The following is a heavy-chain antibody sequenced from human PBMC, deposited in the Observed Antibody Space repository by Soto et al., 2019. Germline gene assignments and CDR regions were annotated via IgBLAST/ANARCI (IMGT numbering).Heavy chain of an antibody. CDR1: GSSLSSRGVG. J-gene: IGHJ4*02. CDR3: AHALGGGSSSYFDY. CDR2: IYWDDEK. V-gene: IGHV2-5*02. Sequence: QITLKESGPTLVKPTQTLTLTCTLSGSSLSSRGVGVGWIRQPPGKALEWLAVIYWDDEKRYSPSLNSRITITKDTTKNQVVLTRANMDPVDTATYYCAHALGGGSSSYFDYWGQGTLVTVSS. D-gene: IGHD3-16*01.